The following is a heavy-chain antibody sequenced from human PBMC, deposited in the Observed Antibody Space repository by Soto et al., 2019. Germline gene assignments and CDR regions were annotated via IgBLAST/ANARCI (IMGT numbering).Heavy chain of an antibody. V-gene: IGHV1-69*01. CDR2: IIPVFGTV. J-gene: IGHJ5*02. D-gene: IGHD3-3*01. Sequence: QVRLVQSGAEVKKPGSSVKVSCKASGGTFSNYAITWLRLAPGPGLEWLGGIIPVFGTVNYARKFQGRVTITAAEYTMIAYMELKRLRSAYTGVDYWASDNPNTNRFGDWFDHWGQVTVVIGS. CDR3: ASDNPNTNRFGDWFDH. CDR1: GGTFSNYA.